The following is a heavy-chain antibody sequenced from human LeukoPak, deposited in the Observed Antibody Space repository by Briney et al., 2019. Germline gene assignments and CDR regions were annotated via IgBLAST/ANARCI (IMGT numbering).Heavy chain of an antibody. CDR2: MYTDGST. D-gene: IGHD4-23*01. J-gene: IGHJ4*02. V-gene: IGHV4-61*02. CDR3: ARDRRGGKPYYFDN. CDR1: SGSISSDNHY. Sequence: SQTLSLTCTVYSGSISSDNHYWSWIRQPAGKGLEWIGRMYTDGSTNYNPSLKSRVTISVDMSKNQFSLKLNSVTAADMAVYYCARDRRGGKPYYFDNWGQGTLVIVSS.